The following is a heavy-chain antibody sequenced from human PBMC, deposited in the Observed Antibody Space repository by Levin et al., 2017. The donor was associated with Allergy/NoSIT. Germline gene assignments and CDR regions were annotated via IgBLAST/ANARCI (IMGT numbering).Heavy chain of an antibody. Sequence: SETLSLTCTVSGGSISGYYWTWIRQPAGKGLEWIGRVYAITHTNYNPSLTRRVTMSIDTSKNTFSLKLTSVTAADTAVYYCARAGASSYNWFDPWGQGILVTVSS. J-gene: IGHJ5*02. CDR2: VYAITHT. V-gene: IGHV4-4*07. CDR3: ARAGASSYNWFDP. D-gene: IGHD6-6*01. CDR1: GGSISGYY.